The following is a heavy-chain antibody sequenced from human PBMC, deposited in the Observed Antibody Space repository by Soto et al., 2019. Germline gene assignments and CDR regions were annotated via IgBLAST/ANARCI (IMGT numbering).Heavy chain of an antibody. D-gene: IGHD3-3*01. Sequence: QVQLVESGGGVVRPGRSLRLSCAASGFTFSSYAMHWVRQAPGKGLEWVAVISYDGSNKYYADSVKGRFTISRDNSKNTLYLQMNSLRAEDTAVYYCARDFLDYWGQGTLVTVSS. V-gene: IGHV3-30-3*01. CDR2: ISYDGSNK. CDR1: GFTFSSYA. J-gene: IGHJ4*02. CDR3: ARDFLDY.